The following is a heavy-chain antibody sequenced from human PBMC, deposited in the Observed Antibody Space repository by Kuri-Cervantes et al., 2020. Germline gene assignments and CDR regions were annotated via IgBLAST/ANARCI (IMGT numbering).Heavy chain of an antibody. D-gene: IGHD1-26*01. CDR3: TKSIGWADY. V-gene: IGHV3-23*01. CDR1: GFTFSTSS. Sequence: GESLKISCAASGFTFSTSSMTWVRQAPGKGLEGVSSITGSGGSTYYADSVKGRFTISRGNSKNTLYLQMNSLRAEDTAVYFCTKSIGWADYWGQGTLVTVSS. J-gene: IGHJ4*02. CDR2: ITGSGGST.